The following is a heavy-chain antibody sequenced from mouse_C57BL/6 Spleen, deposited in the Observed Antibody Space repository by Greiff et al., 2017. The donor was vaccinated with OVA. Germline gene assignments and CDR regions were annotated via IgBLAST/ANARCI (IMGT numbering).Heavy chain of an antibody. J-gene: IGHJ3*01. CDR2: ISSGGSYA. D-gene: IGHD2-5*01. CDR3: ACVYSKIAY. Sequence: EVTLVESGGDLVKPGGSLKLSCAASGFTFSSYGMSWVRQTPDTRLEWVSTISSGGSYAYYPDRVKGRFSISTDNAKNTLYLQMSSLKAEDTSMYYCACVYSKIAYWGQGTLVTVSA. V-gene: IGHV5-6*01. CDR1: GFTFSSYG.